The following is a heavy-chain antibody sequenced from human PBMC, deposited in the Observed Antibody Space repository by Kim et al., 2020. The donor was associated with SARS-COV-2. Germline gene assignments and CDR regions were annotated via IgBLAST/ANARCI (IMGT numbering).Heavy chain of an antibody. D-gene: IGHD3-10*01. J-gene: IGHJ6*02. CDR1: GFTFSNAW. CDR2: IKSKTDGGKT. CDR3: MLGSGNYYYYYGMYV. Sequence: GGSLRLSCAASGFTFSNAWMSWVRQAPGKGLEWVGCIKSKTDGGKTDYAARVKGRFTISRDDSKNTLYLQMNSLKTEDTAVYYCMLGSGNYYYYYGMYVWGQGTTVTVSS. V-gene: IGHV3-15*01.